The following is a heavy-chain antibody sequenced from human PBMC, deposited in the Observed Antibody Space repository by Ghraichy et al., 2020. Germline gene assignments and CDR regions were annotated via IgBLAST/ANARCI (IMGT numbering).Heavy chain of an antibody. CDR2: ISGSGGDT. CDR1: GFTFSSYV. Sequence: GSLRLSCAASGFTFSSYVMSWVSQAPRKGLEWVSGISGSGGDTYYADSVKGRFTISRDNSKNTLYLQMNSLRAEDTAVYYCAKGIAAGTTTISYYYNGMDVWGQGTTVTVSS. CDR3: AKGIAAGTTTISYYYNGMDV. J-gene: IGHJ6*02. D-gene: IGHD6-13*01. V-gene: IGHV3-23*01.